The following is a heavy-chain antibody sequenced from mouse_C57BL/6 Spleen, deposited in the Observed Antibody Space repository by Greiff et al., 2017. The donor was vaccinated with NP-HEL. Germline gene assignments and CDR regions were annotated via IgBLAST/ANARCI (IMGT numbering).Heavy chain of an antibody. V-gene: IGHV1-52*01. CDR2: IDPSDSET. J-gene: IGHJ4*01. CDR3: ARTPMGGYYAMDY. Sequence: QVQLKQPGAELVRPGSSVKLSCKASGYTFTSYWMHWVKQRPIQGLEWIGNIDPSDSETHYNQKFKDKATLTVDKSSSTAYMQLSSLTSEDSAVYYCARTPMGGYYAMDYWGQGTSVTVSS. D-gene: IGHD1-1*02. CDR1: GYTFTSYW.